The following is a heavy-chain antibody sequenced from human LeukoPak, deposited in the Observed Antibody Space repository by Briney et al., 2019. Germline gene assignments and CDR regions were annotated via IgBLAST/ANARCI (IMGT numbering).Heavy chain of an antibody. CDR3: ATEVVGDTGSNWIDA. CDR1: WVTFSIHL. D-gene: IGHD1-26*01. Sequence: GGSLRHSRAPSWVTFSIHLMHCVPQAPGEGGVCVSRINSDVSVTTSAHPVTGRFTISRDNATNTLYLQISRRRAQDSAVYFSATEVVGDTGSNWIDAWGQGTLVTVSS. CDR2: INSDVSVT. V-gene: IGHV3-74*01. J-gene: IGHJ5*01.